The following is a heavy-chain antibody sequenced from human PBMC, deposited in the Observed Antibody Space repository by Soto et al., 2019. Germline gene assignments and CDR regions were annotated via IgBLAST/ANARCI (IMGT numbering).Heavy chain of an antibody. Sequence: QVQLVESGGGVVQPGRSLRLSCAASGFTFSSYGIHWVRHAPGKGLDWVAFISYDGSDKLYADSVKGRFTISRDNSKNTLFLQMNSLRAEDTALYYCARHLQVAISGVLTRYYAMDVWGQGTTVTVSS. CDR1: GFTFSSYG. D-gene: IGHD3-3*01. J-gene: IGHJ6*02. V-gene: IGHV3-30-3*01. CDR3: ARHLQVAISGVLTRYYAMDV. CDR2: ISYDGSDK.